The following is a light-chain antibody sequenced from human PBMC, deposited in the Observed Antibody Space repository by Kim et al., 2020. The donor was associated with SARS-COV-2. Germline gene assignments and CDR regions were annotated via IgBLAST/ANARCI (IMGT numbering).Light chain of an antibody. Sequence: ASVGDRVTITWRASQGISRWLAWYQQRPDKAPTSLIYAAYTLQSGVPSRFSGSASGTEFILTITNLQPEDFATYYCQQYHAYPLTFGGGTKVDIK. CDR3: QQYHAYPLT. CDR2: AAY. J-gene: IGKJ4*01. V-gene: IGKV1D-16*01. CDR1: QGISRW.